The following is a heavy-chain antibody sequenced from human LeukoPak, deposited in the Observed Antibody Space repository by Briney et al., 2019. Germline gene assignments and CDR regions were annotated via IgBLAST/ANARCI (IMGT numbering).Heavy chain of an antibody. D-gene: IGHD2-15*01. Sequence: PSETLSLTCTVSGGSISSGSYYWSWIRQPAGKGLEWIGRIYTSGSTNYNPSLKSRVTISVDTSKNQFSLKLSSVTAADTAVYYCARDRGYCSGGSCYSNYYYMDVWGKGTTVTISS. CDR2: IYTSGST. CDR3: ARDRGYCSGGSCYSNYYYMDV. J-gene: IGHJ6*03. V-gene: IGHV4-61*02. CDR1: GGSISSGSYY.